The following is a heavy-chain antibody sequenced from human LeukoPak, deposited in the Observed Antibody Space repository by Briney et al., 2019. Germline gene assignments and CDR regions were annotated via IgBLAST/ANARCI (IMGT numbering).Heavy chain of an antibody. CDR2: IFYTGST. J-gene: IGHJ5*02. CDR3: ARAGAWQIDP. CDR1: GGSISSHY. D-gene: IGHD3-10*01. Sequence: SETLSLTCTVSGGSISSHYWSWIRQPPGKGLEWIGHIFYTGSTNYNPSLKSRVTISIDKSKNQFSLKLSSVTTADTAVYYCARAGAWQIDPWGQGTLVTVSS. V-gene: IGHV4-59*11.